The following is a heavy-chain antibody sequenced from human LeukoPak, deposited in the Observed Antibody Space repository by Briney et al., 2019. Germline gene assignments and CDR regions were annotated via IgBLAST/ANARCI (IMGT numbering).Heavy chain of an antibody. J-gene: IGHJ4*02. V-gene: IGHV5-51*01. Sequence: GESLQISCKGSGYSFTSYCIGWVRPMPGKGLAWMGIIYPGDSDTRYSPSFQGQVTISADKSISTAYLQWSSLKASDTAMYYCARRAYCGGDCYIDYWSQGTLVTVSS. CDR1: GYSFTSYC. CDR2: IYPGDSDT. D-gene: IGHD2-21*02. CDR3: ARRAYCGGDCYIDY.